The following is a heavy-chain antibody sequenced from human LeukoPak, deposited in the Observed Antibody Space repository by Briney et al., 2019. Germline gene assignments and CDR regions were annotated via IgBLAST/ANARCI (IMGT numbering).Heavy chain of an antibody. D-gene: IGHD6-13*01. J-gene: IGHJ4*02. CDR3: ARSGGIPI. CDR1: GYTFTGYY. V-gene: IGHV1-69*02. Sequence: HGASVKVSCKASGYTFTGYYMHWVRQAPGQGLEWMGRIIPILGIANYAQKFQGRVTITADKSTSTAYMELSSLRSEDTAVYYCARSGGIPIWGQGTLVTASS. CDR2: IIPILGIA.